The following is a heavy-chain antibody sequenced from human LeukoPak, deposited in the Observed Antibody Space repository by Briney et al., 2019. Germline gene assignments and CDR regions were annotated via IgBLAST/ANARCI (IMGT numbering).Heavy chain of an antibody. CDR1: EFTFSSYA. D-gene: IGHD3-16*01. CDR3: AKDVAYTFDY. CDR2: ISSNGGST. V-gene: IGHV3-64*01. J-gene: IGHJ4*02. Sequence: GGSLRLSCAASEFTFSSYAMHWVRQAPGKGLEYVSAISSNGGSTYYANSVKGRFTISRDNSKNTLYLQMGSLRAEDTAVYYCAKDVAYTFDYWGQGTLVTVSS.